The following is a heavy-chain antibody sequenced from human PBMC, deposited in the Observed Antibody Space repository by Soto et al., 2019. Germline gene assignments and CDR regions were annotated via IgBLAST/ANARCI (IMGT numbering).Heavy chain of an antibody. CDR3: ARDHWIAARVIRTGGWFDP. CDR2: IWYDGSNK. Sequence: PGGSLRLSCAASGFTFSSYGMHWVRQAPGKGLEWVAVIWYDGSNKYYADSVKGRFTISRDNSKNTLYLQMNSLRAEDTAVYYCARDHWIAARVIRTGGWFDPWGQGTLVTVSS. D-gene: IGHD6-6*01. V-gene: IGHV3-33*01. J-gene: IGHJ5*02. CDR1: GFTFSSYG.